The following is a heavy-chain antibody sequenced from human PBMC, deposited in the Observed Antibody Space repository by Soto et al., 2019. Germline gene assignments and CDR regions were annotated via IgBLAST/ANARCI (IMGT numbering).Heavy chain of an antibody. CDR2: IYWDDDK. D-gene: IGHD3-10*01. V-gene: IGHV2-5*02. Sequence: QITLTESGPTLVKPTQTLTLTCTFSGFSLSTSGVAVGWIRQPPGKALEWLALIYWDDDKRYSPSLKSRLTSTQDASKNQVVLTMTTMDPVDTATYYCAQRRRELGYGMDVWGQGTTVTVSS. CDR3: AQRRRELGYGMDV. J-gene: IGHJ6*02. CDR1: GFSLSTSGVA.